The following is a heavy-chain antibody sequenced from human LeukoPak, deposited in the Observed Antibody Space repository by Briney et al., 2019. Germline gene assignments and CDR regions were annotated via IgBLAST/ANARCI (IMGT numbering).Heavy chain of an antibody. J-gene: IGHJ4*02. CDR3: ARFCATHNHDY. CDR2: IYYSGST. CDR1: GGSISSSSYY. D-gene: IGHD1-14*01. Sequence: PSETLSLTCTVSGGSISSSSYYWGWIRQPPGKGLEWIGSIYYSGSTYYNPSLKSRVTISVDTSKNQFSLKLSSVTAADTAVYYCARFCATHNHDYWGQGTLVTVSS. V-gene: IGHV4-39*01.